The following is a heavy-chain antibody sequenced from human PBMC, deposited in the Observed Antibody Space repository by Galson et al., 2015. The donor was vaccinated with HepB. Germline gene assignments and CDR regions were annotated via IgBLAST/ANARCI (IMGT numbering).Heavy chain of an antibody. J-gene: IGHJ4*02. V-gene: IGHV4-4*07. Sequence: ETLSLTCIVSGGSISSYYWNWFRQPAGKGLEWIGRIYSSGSTNYNPSLKSRVTMSVDTSKNQFSLKLSSVTAADTAVYYCARDHYDSGGYYYSYDYWGQGTLVTVSS. CDR1: GGSISSYY. CDR2: IYSSGST. CDR3: ARDHYDSGGYYYSYDY. D-gene: IGHD3-22*01.